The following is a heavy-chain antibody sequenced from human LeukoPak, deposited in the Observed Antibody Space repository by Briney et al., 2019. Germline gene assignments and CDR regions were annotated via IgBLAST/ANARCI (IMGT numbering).Heavy chain of an antibody. CDR2: ISGSGGST. Sequence: GGSLRLSCAASGFTFSDYYMSWIRQAPGKGLEWVSAISGSGGSTYYADSVKGRFTISRDNSKNTVYLQMNSLRAEDTAVYYCARANGCSSTSCFALGFGAFDIWGQGTMVTVSS. CDR3: ARANGCSSTSCFALGFGAFDI. J-gene: IGHJ3*02. CDR1: GFTFSDYY. D-gene: IGHD2-2*01. V-gene: IGHV3-23*01.